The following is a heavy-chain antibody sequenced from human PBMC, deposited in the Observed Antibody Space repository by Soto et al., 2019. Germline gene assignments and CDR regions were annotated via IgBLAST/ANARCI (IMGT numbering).Heavy chain of an antibody. V-gene: IGHV1-69*13. J-gene: IGHJ5*02. Sequence: SVKVSCKASGGTFSSYAISWVRQAPGQGLEWMGGIIPIFGTANYAQKFQGRVTITADESTSTAYMELSSLRSEDTAVYYCARDLHSYDSSGYYHWGQGTLVTVSS. CDR3: ARDLHSYDSSGYYH. D-gene: IGHD3-22*01. CDR1: GGTFSSYA. CDR2: IIPIFGTA.